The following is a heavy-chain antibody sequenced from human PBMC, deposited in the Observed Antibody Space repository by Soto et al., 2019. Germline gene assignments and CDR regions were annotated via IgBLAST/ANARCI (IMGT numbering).Heavy chain of an antibody. V-gene: IGHV3-23*01. J-gene: IGHJ6*02. CDR2: ISDSCGST. Sequence: GGSLRLSCVVSGFTFSRYAMGWVRHAPGKGLEWVSSISDSCGSTYYADSVKGRVTISRDNSKNTLYLQMNSLRAEDTAVYYCATTMVTRLFYHYCMDVWGQGTTVTVSS. D-gene: IGHD4-17*01. CDR3: ATTMVTRLFYHYCMDV. CDR1: GFTFSRYA.